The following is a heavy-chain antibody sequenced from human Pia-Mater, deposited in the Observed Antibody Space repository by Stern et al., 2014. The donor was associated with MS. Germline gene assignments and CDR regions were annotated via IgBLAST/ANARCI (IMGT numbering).Heavy chain of an antibody. J-gene: IGHJ5*01. CDR2: ISHIVST. D-gene: IGHD2-2*01. CDR1: GGSISSGGYF. CDR3: ARKGAIVPAAIENWFDS. Sequence: QVQLQESGPGLVKPSQTLSLTCTVSGGSISSGGYFWSWIRQHPGKGLEWIGFISHIVSTYYNPSPTSRLTISLHTSTSPFSPNLSSVTAADTSVYYCARKGAIVPAAIENWFDSWGQGTLVTVSS. V-gene: IGHV4-31*03.